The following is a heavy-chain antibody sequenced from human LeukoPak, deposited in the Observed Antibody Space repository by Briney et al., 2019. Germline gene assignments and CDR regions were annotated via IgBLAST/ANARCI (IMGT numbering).Heavy chain of an antibody. CDR3: ARGGYCSGGSCYMLGQYYGMDV. D-gene: IGHD2-15*01. V-gene: IGHV1-69*06. J-gene: IGHJ6*04. Sequence: GASVKVSCKASGGTFSSYAISWVRQAPGQGLEWMGGIIPIFGTANYAQKFQGRVTITADKSTSTAYMELSSLRSEDTAVYYCARGGYCSGGSCYMLGQYYGMDVWGKGTTVTVSS. CDR2: IIPIFGTA. CDR1: GGTFSSYA.